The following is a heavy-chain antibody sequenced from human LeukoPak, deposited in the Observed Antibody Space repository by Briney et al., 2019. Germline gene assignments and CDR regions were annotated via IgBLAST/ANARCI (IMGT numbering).Heavy chain of an antibody. CDR2: INSDGSST. CDR1: GFTFSSYW. V-gene: IGHV3-74*01. D-gene: IGHD3-10*01. J-gene: IGHJ4*02. Sequence: GGSLRLSCAASGFTFSSYWMHWVRQAPGKGLVWVSRINSDGSSTSYADSVRGRFSISRDNAKNSLYLQMNSLRAEDTAVYYCARGGGRGSALDYWGQGTLVTVSS. CDR3: ARGGGRGSALDY.